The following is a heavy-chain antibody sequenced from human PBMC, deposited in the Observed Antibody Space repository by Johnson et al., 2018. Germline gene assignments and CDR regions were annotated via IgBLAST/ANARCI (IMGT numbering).Heavy chain of an antibody. J-gene: IGHJ3*02. Sequence: VQLVQSGGGLVKPGGSLTLSCAGSGFSFSEYSMNCVRQAPGKGLEWVSCITSAGTYTYYADSVKGRFTLSRDNAKNSLSLQINSLSDGDTTVYCCVKNPTYTSPSGTQPGAFDIWGQGTVVTVSS. V-gene: IGHV3-21*01. D-gene: IGHD1-14*01. CDR3: VKNPTYTSPSGTQPGAFDI. CDR1: GFSFSEYS. CDR2: ITSAGTYT.